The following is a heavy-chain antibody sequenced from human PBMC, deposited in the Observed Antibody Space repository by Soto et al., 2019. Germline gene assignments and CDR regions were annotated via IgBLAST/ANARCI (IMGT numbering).Heavy chain of an antibody. J-gene: IGHJ5*02. CDR1: GGSISSDKW. CDR2: ISHRGST. CDR3: ADSPLTDVVVSGRFDP. V-gene: IGHV4-4*02. D-gene: IGHD2-15*01. Sequence: QVHLQESGPGLVKPSVTLALTCAVSGGSISSDKWWTWVRQPPGKGLEWIGEISHRGSTNYSPSFKSRLSFSVDTTKTRFSLRLTTVISADTAVYYCADSPLTDVVVSGRFDPWGQGIMVTVSS.